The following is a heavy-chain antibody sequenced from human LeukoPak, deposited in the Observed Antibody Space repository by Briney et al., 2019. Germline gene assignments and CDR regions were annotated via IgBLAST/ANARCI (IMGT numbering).Heavy chain of an antibody. CDR3: ARDKDYASDM. CDR2: INFKSEDI. D-gene: IGHD4-11*01. J-gene: IGHJ3*02. V-gene: IGHV3-48*01. Sequence: PGLSLRLSCAASGFTFSSHNMNWVRQAPGKGLEWISFINFKSEDIRYADSVEGRFIISRDNARKSLYLHMNSLRAEDTAVYYCARDKDYASDMWGQGTMVTVAS. CDR1: GFTFSSHN.